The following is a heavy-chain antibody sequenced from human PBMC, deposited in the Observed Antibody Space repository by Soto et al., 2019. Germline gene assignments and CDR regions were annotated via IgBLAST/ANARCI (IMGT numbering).Heavy chain of an antibody. D-gene: IGHD4-17*01. CDR1: GFSLSNSGVG. CDR3: AHCTLHDYGDYDPGTSHVFDS. J-gene: IGHJ4*02. CDR2: IYGDNDK. V-gene: IGHV2-5*02. Sequence: QITLKESGPSSVKPTQTLTVTCTFSGFSLSNSGVGVAWIRQPPGKALEWLALIYGDNDKRYSPSLKTRLTITKDTSKTQVVLTLTNIDPVDTATYYCAHCTLHDYGDYDPGTSHVFDSWGQGTLVTVSS.